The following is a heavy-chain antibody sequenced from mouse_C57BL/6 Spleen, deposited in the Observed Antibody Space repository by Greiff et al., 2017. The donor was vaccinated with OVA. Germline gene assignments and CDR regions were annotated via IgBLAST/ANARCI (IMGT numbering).Heavy chain of an antibody. D-gene: IGHD1-2*01. J-gene: IGHJ2*01. CDR3: TGGWGGYCDY. CDR2: IRLKSDNYAT. Sequence: EVKLMESGGGLVQPGGSMKLSCVASGFTFSNYWMNWVRQSPEKGLEWVAQIRLKSDNYATHYAESVKGRFTISRDDSKRSVYLQMNNLRAEDTGIYYCTGGWGGYCDYWGQGTTLTVSS. CDR1: GFTFSNYW. V-gene: IGHV6-3*01.